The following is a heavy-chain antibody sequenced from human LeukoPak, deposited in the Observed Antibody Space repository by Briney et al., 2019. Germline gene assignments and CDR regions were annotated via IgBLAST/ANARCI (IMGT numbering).Heavy chain of an antibody. J-gene: IGHJ4*02. Sequence: GGSLRLSCAASGFTFSSYEMNWVRQAPGKGLEWVSYISSGGTTLYYADSVKGRFTISRDNVKNSLYLQMNSLSAEGTGVYYCARVKGSGWYEVDYWGQGTLVTVSS. CDR3: ARVKGSGWYEVDY. CDR1: GFTFSSYE. CDR2: ISSGGTTL. D-gene: IGHD6-19*01. V-gene: IGHV3-48*03.